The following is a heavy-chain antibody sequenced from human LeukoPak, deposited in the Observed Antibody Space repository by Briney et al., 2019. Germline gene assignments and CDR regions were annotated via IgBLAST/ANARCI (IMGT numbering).Heavy chain of an antibody. V-gene: IGHV3-23*01. CDR2: ISSSGDNT. D-gene: IGHD3-22*01. J-gene: IGHJ4*02. CDR1: GFTFSSYA. Sequence: GGSLRLSCAASGFTFSSYAMGWVRQAPGKGLEWVSGISSSGDNTYYADSVKGRFTISRDNSKNTLYVQVNSLGTEDTAAYYCAKGSYYDRSGSFYFDYWGQGTLVTVSS. CDR3: AKGSYYDRSGSFYFDY.